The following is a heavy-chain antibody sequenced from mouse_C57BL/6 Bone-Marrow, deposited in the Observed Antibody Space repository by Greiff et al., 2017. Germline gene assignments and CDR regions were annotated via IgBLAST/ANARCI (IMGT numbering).Heavy chain of an antibody. D-gene: IGHD4-1*01. Sequence: QVQLQQPGAELVRPGTSVKLSCKASGYTFTSYWMHWVKQRPGQGLEWIGVIDPSDSYTNYNQKFKGKATLTVDTSSSTAYMQLSSLTSEDSAVYYCAELHAMDYWGQGTSVTVSS. J-gene: IGHJ4*01. CDR1: GYTFTSYW. V-gene: IGHV1-59*01. CDR3: AELHAMDY. CDR2: IDPSDSYT.